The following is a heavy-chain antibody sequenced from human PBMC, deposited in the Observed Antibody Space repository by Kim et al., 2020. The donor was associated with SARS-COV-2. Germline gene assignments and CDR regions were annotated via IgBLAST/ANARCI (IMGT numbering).Heavy chain of an antibody. J-gene: IGHJ4*02. CDR1: GGSISSYY. Sequence: ETLSLTCTVSGGSISSYYWSWIRQPPGKGLEWIGYIYYSGSTNYNPSLKSRVTISVDTSKNQFSLKLSSVTAADTAVYYCARAGYSGRVDYWGQGTLVTVSS. V-gene: IGHV4-59*08. CDR3: ARAGYSGRVDY. D-gene: IGHD1-26*01. CDR2: IYYSGST.